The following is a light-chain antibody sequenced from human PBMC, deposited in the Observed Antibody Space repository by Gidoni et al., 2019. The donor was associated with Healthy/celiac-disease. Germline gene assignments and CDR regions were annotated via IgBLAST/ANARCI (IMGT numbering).Light chain of an antibody. Sequence: DIQMTQSPSSLSASVGDRVTNTCQASQDISNYLNWYQQKPGKAPKLLIYDASNLETGVPSRFSGSGSGTDFTFTISSLQPEDIATYYCQQYDNLPPFTFGPGTKVDIK. J-gene: IGKJ3*01. V-gene: IGKV1-33*01. CDR3: QQYDNLPPFT. CDR2: DAS. CDR1: QDISNY.